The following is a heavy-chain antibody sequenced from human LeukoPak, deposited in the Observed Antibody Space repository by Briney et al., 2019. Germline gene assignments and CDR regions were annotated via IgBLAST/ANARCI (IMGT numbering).Heavy chain of an antibody. V-gene: IGHV3-23*01. D-gene: IGHD5-24*01. J-gene: IGHJ3*01. Sequence: GGSLRLSCAASGFSFSSYAMSWVRQAPGKGLEWVSDIRDIGINSNYADSVKGRFTICRDNSKNTVNLQMNSLRVEDTAVYYCVKKRWTYHDACDVWGQGTMVTVSS. CDR1: GFSFSSYA. CDR3: VKKRWTYHDACDV. CDR2: IRDIGINS.